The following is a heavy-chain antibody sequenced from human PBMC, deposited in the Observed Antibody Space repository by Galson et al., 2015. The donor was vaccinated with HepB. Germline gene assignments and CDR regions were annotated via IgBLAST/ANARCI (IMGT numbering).Heavy chain of an antibody. Sequence: SLRLSCAASGFTFSSYGMHWVRPAPGKGLEWVAVISYDGSNKYYADSVKGRFTIPRDNSKNTLYLQMNSLRAEDTAVYYCAKDFQAPGFDWLLYGSGDYFDYWGQGTLVTVSS. V-gene: IGHV3-30*18. CDR3: AKDFQAPGFDWLLYGSGDYFDY. CDR1: GFTFSSYG. D-gene: IGHD3-9*01. CDR2: ISYDGSNK. J-gene: IGHJ4*02.